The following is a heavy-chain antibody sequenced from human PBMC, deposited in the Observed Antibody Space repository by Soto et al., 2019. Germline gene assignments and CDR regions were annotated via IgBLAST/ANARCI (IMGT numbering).Heavy chain of an antibody. Sequence: SGPTLVNPPQTLTLTCTFSGFSLSTSGVGVGWIRQPPGKALEWLALIYCNDDKRYSPSLKSRLTITKDTSKNQVVLTMTNMDPVDTATYYCAHTRDYDILTGFDYWGQGTLVTVSS. CDR1: GFSLSTSGVG. CDR3: AHTRDYDILTGFDY. J-gene: IGHJ4*02. CDR2: IYCNDDK. V-gene: IGHV2-5*01. D-gene: IGHD3-9*01.